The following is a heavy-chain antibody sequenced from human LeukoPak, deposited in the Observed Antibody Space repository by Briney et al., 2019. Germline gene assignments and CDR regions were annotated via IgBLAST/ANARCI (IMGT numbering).Heavy chain of an antibody. CDR3: GRVRTGNTGSPEYFED. J-gene: IGHJ1*01. V-gene: IGHV4-59*01. CDR2: LFYSRNT. D-gene: IGHD5-12*01. Sequence: SETLSLTCTVSGGSISSYYWSWIRQPPGKGLEWIGYLFYSRNTNSNPSLKSRVTISADTSKNQFSLRLNFVTAADTAVYYCGRVRTGNTGSPEYFEDWGQGTLVTVSS. CDR1: GGSISSYY.